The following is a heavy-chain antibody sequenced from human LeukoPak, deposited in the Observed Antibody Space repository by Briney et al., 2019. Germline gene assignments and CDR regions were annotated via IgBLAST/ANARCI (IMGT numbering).Heavy chain of an antibody. CDR1: GYTFTGYY. V-gene: IGHV1-2*04. CDR2: INPNSGGT. J-gene: IGHJ3*02. Sequence: ASVKVSCKASGYTFTGYYMHWVRQAPGQWLEWMGWINPNSGGTNYAQKFQGWVTMTRDTSISTAYMELSRLRSDDTAAYYCARTAEDAFDIWGQGTMVTVSS. D-gene: IGHD2-21*02. CDR3: ARTAEDAFDI.